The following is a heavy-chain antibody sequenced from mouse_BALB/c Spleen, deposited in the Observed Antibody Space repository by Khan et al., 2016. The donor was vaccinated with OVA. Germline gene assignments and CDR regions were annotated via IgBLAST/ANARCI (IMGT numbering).Heavy chain of an antibody. CDR3: ASMILYYDGSNFDGYYFDY. V-gene: IGHV3-2*02. D-gene: IGHD1-1*01. Sequence: EVQLQESGPGLVKPSQSLSLTCTVTGYSITSDYAWNWIRQFPGNKLEWMGYISYSGDTAYNPSLKSRISITRATAKNQFFLQLKSVTTEDTATDYCASMILYYDGSNFDGYYFDYWGQGTTLTVSS. CDR1: GYSITSDYA. CDR2: ISYSGDT. J-gene: IGHJ2*01.